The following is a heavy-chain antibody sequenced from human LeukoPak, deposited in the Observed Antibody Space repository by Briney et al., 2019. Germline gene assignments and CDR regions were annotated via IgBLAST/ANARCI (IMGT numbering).Heavy chain of an antibody. CDR1: GLTFSGSA. CDR2: IRSTANGYAT. V-gene: IGHV3-73*01. D-gene: IGHD6-19*01. Sequence: ESGGSLRLSCAASGLTFSGSALHWVRQASGKGLEWVGRIRSTANGYATAYAASVKGRFTISRDDSKNTAYLQMDSLKTEDTAVYYCTTAGYSSGWFYYYYYYMDVWGKGTTVTISS. J-gene: IGHJ6*03. CDR3: TTAGYSSGWFYYYYYYMDV.